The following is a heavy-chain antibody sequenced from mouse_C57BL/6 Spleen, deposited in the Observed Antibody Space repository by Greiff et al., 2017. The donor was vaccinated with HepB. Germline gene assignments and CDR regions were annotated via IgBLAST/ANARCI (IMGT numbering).Heavy chain of an antibody. V-gene: IGHV5-6*01. CDR1: GFTFSSYG. Sequence: EVQRVESGGDLVKPGGSLKLSCAASGFTFSSYGMSWVRQTPDKRLEWVATISSGGSYTYYPDSVKGRFTISRDNAKNTLYLQMSSLKSEDTAMYYCARHPTTPYYDYDYWGQGTTLTVSS. CDR2: ISSGGSYT. J-gene: IGHJ2*01. D-gene: IGHD2-4*01. CDR3: ARHPTTPYYDYDY.